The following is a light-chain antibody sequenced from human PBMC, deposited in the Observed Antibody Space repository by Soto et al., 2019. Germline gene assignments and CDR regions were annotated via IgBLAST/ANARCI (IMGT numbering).Light chain of an antibody. CDR2: AAS. Sequence: AIQLTQSPSSLSASVGDRVTITCRASQGIRNDLGWYQQRPGTAPKLLIYAASNLQNGVPSRFSGSGSGTEFTLTISSLQPEDIATYYCLQDYTYPLTFGGGTKVEIK. CDR3: LQDYTYPLT. CDR1: QGIRND. V-gene: IGKV1-6*01. J-gene: IGKJ4*01.